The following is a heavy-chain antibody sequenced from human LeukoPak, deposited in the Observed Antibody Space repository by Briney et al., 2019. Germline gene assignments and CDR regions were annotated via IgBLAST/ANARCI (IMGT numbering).Heavy chain of an antibody. V-gene: IGHV3-48*01. CDR1: GFTFSSYS. CDR2: ISSSSSSTI. Sequence: GGSLRLSCAASGFTFSSYSMNWVRQAPGKGLEWVSYISSSSSSTIYYADSVKGRFTISRDNAKNSLYLQMNSLRAEDTAVYYCARDLGIAAAGRLDYWGQGTLVTVSS. J-gene: IGHJ4*02. D-gene: IGHD6-13*01. CDR3: ARDLGIAAAGRLDY.